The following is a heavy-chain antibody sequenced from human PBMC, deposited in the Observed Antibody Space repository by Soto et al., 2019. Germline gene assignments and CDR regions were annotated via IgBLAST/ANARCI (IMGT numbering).Heavy chain of an antibody. V-gene: IGHV4-59*01. CDR2: VYCTGST. CDR3: ARGGNWNYWSYYDY. J-gene: IGHJ4*02. CDR1: DGSISGSY. Sequence: SETLSLTCSVSDGSISGSYWSWIRQSPGKGLEWLGYVYCTGSTNYSPSLRSRVSISVETSKNEFSLRLSSVTAADTAIYYCARGGNWNYWSYYDYWGQGTLVTVSS. D-gene: IGHD1-7*01.